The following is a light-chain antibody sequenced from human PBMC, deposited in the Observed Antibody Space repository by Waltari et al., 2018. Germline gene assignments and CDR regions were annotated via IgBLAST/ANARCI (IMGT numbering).Light chain of an antibody. J-gene: IGKJ4*01. Sequence: EIVMTQSPATLSVSPGARVTLSCRASQSVSRHLVWYQQKPGQAPRLLIYAASTRATGIPARFSGSGSETDFTLTISSLQSEDFALYYCQQHNNWPLTFGGGTKVEIK. CDR3: QQHNNWPLT. CDR2: AAS. V-gene: IGKV3D-15*01. CDR1: QSVSRH.